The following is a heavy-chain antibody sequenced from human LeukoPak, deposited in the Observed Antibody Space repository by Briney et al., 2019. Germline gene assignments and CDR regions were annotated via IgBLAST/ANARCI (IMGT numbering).Heavy chain of an antibody. Sequence: PSQTLSLTCTVSGGSISSGSYYWSWIRRPAGKGLEWIGRIYTSGSTNYNPSLKSRVTISVDASKNQFSLKLSSVTAADTAVYYCARDRPDYSGSYYFDYWGQGTLVTVSS. D-gene: IGHD1-26*01. V-gene: IGHV4-61*02. CDR1: GGSISSGSYY. CDR2: IYTSGST. CDR3: ARDRPDYSGSYYFDY. J-gene: IGHJ4*02.